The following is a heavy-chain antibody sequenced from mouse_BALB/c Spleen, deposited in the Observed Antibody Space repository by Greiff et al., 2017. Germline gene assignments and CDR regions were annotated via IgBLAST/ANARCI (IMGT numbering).Heavy chain of an antibody. CDR1: GFSLSTSGMG. V-gene: IGHV8-12*01. CDR3: ARSRYYYGSDYAMDY. J-gene: IGHJ4*01. D-gene: IGHD1-1*01. CDR2: IYWDDDK. Sequence: QVTLKESGPGILQPSQTLSLTCSFSGFSLSTSGMGVSWIRQPSGKGLEWLAHIYWDDDKRYNPSLKSRLTISKDTSSNQVFLKITSVDTADTATYYCARSRYYYGSDYAMDYWGQGTSVTVSS.